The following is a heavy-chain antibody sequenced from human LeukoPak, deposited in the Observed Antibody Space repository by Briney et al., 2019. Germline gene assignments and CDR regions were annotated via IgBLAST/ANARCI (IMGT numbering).Heavy chain of an antibody. CDR1: GFTFSTFA. Sequence: PGGSLRLSCAASGFTFSTFAMIWVRQPPGKGLEWVSSIFPSGGEIHYADSVKGRFTISRDNSKNTLYLQMNSLRAEDTAVYYCAKDADIVVSSYFDYWGQGTLVTVSS. V-gene: IGHV3-23*01. CDR2: IFPSGGEI. D-gene: IGHD2-2*01. J-gene: IGHJ4*02. CDR3: AKDADIVVSSYFDY.